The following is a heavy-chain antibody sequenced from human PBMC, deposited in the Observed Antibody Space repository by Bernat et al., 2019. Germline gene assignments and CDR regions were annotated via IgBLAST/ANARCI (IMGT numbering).Heavy chain of an antibody. D-gene: IGHD2-8*02. V-gene: IGHV4-31*03. CDR1: GGSISSVGYY. CDR3: ACYVVYAIRIDY. CDR2: IYYSGST. Sequence: QVQLQESGPGLGKPSQTLSLTCSVSGGSISSVGYYWRWNRQHPGKGLEWIGYIYYSGSTYYNPSLKSRVTISVDTSKNQFSLKLSSVTAADTAVYYCACYVVYAIRIDYWGQGTLVTVSS. J-gene: IGHJ4*02.